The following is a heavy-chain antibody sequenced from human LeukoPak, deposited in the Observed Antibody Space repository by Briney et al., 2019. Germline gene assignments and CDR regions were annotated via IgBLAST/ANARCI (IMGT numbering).Heavy chain of an antibody. V-gene: IGHV4-34*01. D-gene: IGHD3-22*01. J-gene: IGHJ4*02. CDR3: ARGRGYYDY. CDR2: INHSGST. Sequence: PSETLSLTCAVYGGSFSGYYWSWIRQPPGKGLEWIGEINHSGSTNYNPSLKRRVTISVDTSKNQFSLKLSSVTAANTAVYYCARGRGYYDYWGQGTLVTVSS. CDR1: GGSFSGYY.